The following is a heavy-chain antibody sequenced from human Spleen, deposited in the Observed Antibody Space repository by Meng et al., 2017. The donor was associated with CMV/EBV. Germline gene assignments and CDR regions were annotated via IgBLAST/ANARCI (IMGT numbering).Heavy chain of an antibody. CDR1: GFTFSTYS. J-gene: IGHJ4*02. V-gene: IGHV3-21*04. CDR2: ISTSSNYV. D-gene: IGHD6-13*01. CDR3: AKGALRIIYSTKDY. Sequence: GESLKISCATSGFTFSTYSMNWVRQAPGKGLEWVSSISTSSNYVYYADSVKGRFTISRDNAKNSLYLQMNSLRAEDTALYYCAKGALRIIYSTKDYWGQGTLVTVSS.